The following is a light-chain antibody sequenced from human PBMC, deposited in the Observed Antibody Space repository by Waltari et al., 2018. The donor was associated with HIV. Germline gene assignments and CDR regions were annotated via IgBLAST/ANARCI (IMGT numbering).Light chain of an antibody. CDR2: EVS. CDR3: SSSSRRDTLD. CDR1: NNDIGHYDY. Sequence: QSVLTQPASVSGSPGQSVTISCVGTNNDIGHYDYVSWYQHHPGQAPKLIIYEVSNRPSGISRRFSGSKSGKTATLSISGLQAEDEADYYCSSSSRRDTLDFGGGTRLTVL. J-gene: IGLJ2*01. V-gene: IGLV2-14*01.